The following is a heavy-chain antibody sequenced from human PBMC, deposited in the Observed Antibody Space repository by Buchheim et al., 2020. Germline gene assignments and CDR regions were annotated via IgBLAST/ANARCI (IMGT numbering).Heavy chain of an antibody. D-gene: IGHD6-13*01. CDR2: IKQDGSEK. J-gene: IGHJ5*02. V-gene: IGHV3-7*01. CDR3: AREIPGIAAFGQDWFDP. CDR1: GFTFSSYW. Sequence: EVQLVESGGGLVQPGGSLRLSCAASGFTFSSYWMSWVRQAPGKGLEWVANIKQDGSEKYYVDSVKGRFTISSDNAKNSLYLQMNSLRAEDTAVYYCAREIPGIAAFGQDWFDPWGQGTL.